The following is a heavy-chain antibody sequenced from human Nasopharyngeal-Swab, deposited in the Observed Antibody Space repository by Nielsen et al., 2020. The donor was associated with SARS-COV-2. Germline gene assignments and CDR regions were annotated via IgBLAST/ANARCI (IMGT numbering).Heavy chain of an antibody. CDR1: GYSFTSYY. CDR3: ARDSGYCSGGSCYPGDY. J-gene: IGHJ4*02. Sequence: ASVQVSCKASGYSFTSYYMLWVRQAPGQGLEWMGIINPSGGSTTYAQKFQGRVTMTRDTSTSTVYMELSSLRSEDTAVHYCARDSGYCSGGSCYPGDYWGQGTLVTVSS. V-gene: IGHV1-46*01. D-gene: IGHD2-15*01. CDR2: INPSGGST.